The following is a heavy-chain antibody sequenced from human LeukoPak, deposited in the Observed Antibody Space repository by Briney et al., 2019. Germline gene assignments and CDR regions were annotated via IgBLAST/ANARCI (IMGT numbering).Heavy chain of an antibody. CDR2: INAGNGNT. CDR1: GYTFTSYA. V-gene: IGHV1-3*03. J-gene: IGHJ4*02. D-gene: IGHD6-13*01. CDR3: ARGAAGLTIDY. Sequence: ASVKVSCKASGYTFTSYAMHWVRQAPGQRLEWMGWINAGNGNTKYSQGFQGRVTITRDTSASTAYMELSSLRSEDMAVYYCARGAAGLTIDYWGQGTLVTVSS.